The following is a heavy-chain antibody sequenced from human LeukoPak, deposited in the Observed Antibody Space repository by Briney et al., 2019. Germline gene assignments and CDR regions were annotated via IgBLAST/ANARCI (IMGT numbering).Heavy chain of an antibody. CDR3: GRDRAYYYDSSGYFDY. CDR2: IKQDGSEK. CDR1: GFTFSSYW. D-gene: IGHD3-22*01. V-gene: IGHV3-7*01. Sequence: GGSLRLSCAASGFTFSSYWMSWVRQAPGKGLEWVANIKQDGSEKYYVDSVKGRFTISRDNAKNSLYLQMNSLRAEDTAVYYCGRDRAYYYDSSGYFDYWGQGTLVTVSS. J-gene: IGHJ4*02.